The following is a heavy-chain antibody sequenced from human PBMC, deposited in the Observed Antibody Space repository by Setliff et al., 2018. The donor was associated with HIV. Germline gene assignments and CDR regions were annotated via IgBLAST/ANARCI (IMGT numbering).Heavy chain of an antibody. J-gene: IGHJ5*02. CDR1: GYSMSSGYY. CDR3: ARRGRTGNSYVLNWFDP. V-gene: IGHV4-38-2*01. D-gene: IGHD5-18*01. CDR2: IFYSGRS. Sequence: SETLSLTCGVSGYSMSSGYYWGWIRQPPGKGLEWIGSIFYSGRSTYNPSLRSRVTISVDTSKNQFSLSLTSVTAADTAVYYCARRGRTGNSYVLNWFDPWGQGTLVTVSS.